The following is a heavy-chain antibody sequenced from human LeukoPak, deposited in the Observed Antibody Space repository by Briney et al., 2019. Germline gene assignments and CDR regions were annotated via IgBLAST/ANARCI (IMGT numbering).Heavy chain of an antibody. CDR1: GFTFDDHG. CDR3: ARDSPSLDAFDI. V-gene: IGHV3-20*04. J-gene: IGHJ3*02. Sequence: GGSLRLSCAASGFTFDDHGMNWVRQAPGKGLEWVSGITWNGGTTGYADSVRGRFTISRDNAKNSLYLQMNSLRAEDTAVYYCARDSPSLDAFDIWGQGTMVTVSS. D-gene: IGHD3-16*01. CDR2: ITWNGGTT.